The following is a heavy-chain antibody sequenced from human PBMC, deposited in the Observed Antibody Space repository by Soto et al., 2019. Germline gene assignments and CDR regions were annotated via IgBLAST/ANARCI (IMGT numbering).Heavy chain of an antibody. D-gene: IGHD3-16*01. CDR3: ARVSQEDIWGSYRLFDY. Sequence: GGSLRLSCAASGFTFSSYWMHWVRQAPGKGLVWVSRINSDGSSTSYADSVKGRFTISRDNAKNTLYLQMNSLRAEDTAVYYCARVSQEDIWGSYRLFDYWGQGTLVTVSS. CDR1: GFTFSSYW. V-gene: IGHV3-74*01. CDR2: INSDGSST. J-gene: IGHJ4*02.